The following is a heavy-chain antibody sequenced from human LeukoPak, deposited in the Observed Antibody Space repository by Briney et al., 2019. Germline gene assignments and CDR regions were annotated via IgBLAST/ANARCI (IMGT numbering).Heavy chain of an antibody. CDR2: IYTSGST. Sequence: KPSQTLSLTCTVSGGSISSGSYYWSWIRQPAGKGLEWIGRIYTSGSTNYNPSLKSRVTISVDTSKNQFSLKLSSVTAADTAVYYCAREPGGDYWGQGTLVTVSS. V-gene: IGHV4-61*02. CDR1: GGSISSGSYY. D-gene: IGHD3-10*01. CDR3: AREPGGDY. J-gene: IGHJ4*02.